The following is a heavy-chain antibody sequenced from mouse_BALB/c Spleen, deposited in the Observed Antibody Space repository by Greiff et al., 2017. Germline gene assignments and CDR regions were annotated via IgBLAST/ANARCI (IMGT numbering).Heavy chain of an antibody. V-gene: IGHV5-6-3*01. D-gene: IGHD2-3*01. CDR1: GFTFSSYG. CDR2: INSNGGST. CDR3: ARERGGYYGFAY. Sequence: DVQLQESGGGLVQPGGSLKLSCAASGFTFSSYGMSWVRQTPDKRLELVATINSNGGSTYYPDSVKGRFTISRDNAKNTLYLQMNSLQTDDTAMYYCARERGGYYGFAYWGQGTLVTVSA. J-gene: IGHJ3*01.